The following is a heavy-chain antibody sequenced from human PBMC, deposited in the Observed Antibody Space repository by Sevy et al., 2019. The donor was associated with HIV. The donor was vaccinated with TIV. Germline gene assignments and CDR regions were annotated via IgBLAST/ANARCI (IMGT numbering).Heavy chain of an antibody. Sequence: GGSLRLSCAASGFTFSNYGMSWVRQAPGKGLEWVSGVSGSGGSTYYADSVKGRFTISRDNSRNTLYLQMNSLRVEDTAVYYCAKEGIMIFGVIIRNWFEPWGQGTLVTVSS. CDR2: VSGSGGST. CDR3: AKEGIMIFGVIIRNWFEP. D-gene: IGHD3-3*01. J-gene: IGHJ5*02. V-gene: IGHV3-23*01. CDR1: GFTFSNYG.